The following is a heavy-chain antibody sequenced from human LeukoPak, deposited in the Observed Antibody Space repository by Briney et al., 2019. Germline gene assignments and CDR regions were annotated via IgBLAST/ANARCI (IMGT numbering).Heavy chain of an antibody. Sequence: PSETLSLTCTVSGGSISSSNYYWGWIRQPPGKGLEWIGSIYYGGAAYYNPSLQNRVTISVDTSKHQFSLKLSSVTAADTAVYYCARGDYSSRFDYWGQGTLVTVSS. CDR1: GGSISSSNYY. J-gene: IGHJ4*02. V-gene: IGHV4-39*07. CDR3: ARGDYSSRFDY. D-gene: IGHD6-13*01. CDR2: IYYGGAA.